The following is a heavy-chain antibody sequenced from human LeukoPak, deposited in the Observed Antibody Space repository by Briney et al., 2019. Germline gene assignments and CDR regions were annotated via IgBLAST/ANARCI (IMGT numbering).Heavy chain of an antibody. CDR1: GFTFSSYA. D-gene: IGHD3-22*01. CDR2: ISSSSSYI. V-gene: IGHV3-21*01. J-gene: IGHJ4*02. Sequence: GGSLRLSCAASGFTFSSYAMNWVRQAPGKGLEWVSSISSSSSYIYYADSVKGRFTISRDNAKNSLYLQMNSLRAEDTAVYYCARGPYDSSGYFFEWGQGTLVTVSS. CDR3: ARGPYDSSGYFFE.